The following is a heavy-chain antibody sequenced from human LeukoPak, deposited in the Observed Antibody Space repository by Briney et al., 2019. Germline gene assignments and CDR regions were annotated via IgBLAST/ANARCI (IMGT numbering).Heavy chain of an antibody. CDR3: ARLRNDFWSGTGPVDY. J-gene: IGHJ4*02. Sequence: SETLSLTCTVSGGSISSYYWSWIRQPPGKGLEWIGYIYTSGSTNYNPSLKSRVTISVDTSKNQFSLKLSSVTAADTAVYYCARLRNDFWSGTGPVDYWGQGTLVTVSS. D-gene: IGHD3-3*01. V-gene: IGHV4-4*09. CDR2: IYTSGST. CDR1: GGSISSYY.